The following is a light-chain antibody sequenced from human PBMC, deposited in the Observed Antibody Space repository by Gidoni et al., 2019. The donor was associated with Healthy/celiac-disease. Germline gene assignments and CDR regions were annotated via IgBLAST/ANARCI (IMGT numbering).Light chain of an antibody. CDR2: GAS. V-gene: IGKV3-20*01. J-gene: IGKJ1*01. CDR3: QQYGSART. CDR1: QSVSSSY. Sequence: EIVLTQSPGTLSLSPGERATLSCRASQSVSSSYIAWYQQKPGQAPRLLIYGASSRATGIPDRFSGSGSGTDFTLTMSRLEPEDFAVYYCQQYGSARTFGQGTKVEIK.